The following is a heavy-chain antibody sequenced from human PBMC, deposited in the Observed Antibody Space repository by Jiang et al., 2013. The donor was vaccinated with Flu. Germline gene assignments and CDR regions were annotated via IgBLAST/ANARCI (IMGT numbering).Heavy chain of an antibody. V-gene: IGHV1-3*01. J-gene: IGHJ5*02. CDR2: INAANGNT. CDR3: ARLLGAGWFPRYDP. D-gene: IGHD6-19*01. CDR1: GDPFGIMS. Sequence: SGAEVKKPGASVKVSCKPSGDPFGIMSIHWLRQAPGQRPEWMGWINAANGNTKYSQKFQGRLTITRDTSASSAYMELSTVRSEDTAVYYCARLLGAGWFPRYDPWGQGTLVTVSS.